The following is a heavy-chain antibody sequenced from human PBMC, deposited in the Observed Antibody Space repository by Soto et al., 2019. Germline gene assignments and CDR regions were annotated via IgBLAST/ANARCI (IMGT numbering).Heavy chain of an antibody. CDR3: ARHGIGGMDV. CDR2: IDPSDSYT. Sequence: GASLKISCKGSGYSFTSYWISWVRQMPGKGLEWMGRIDPSDSYTSNSPSFQGHVTISADKSISTAYLQWSSLKASDTAMYYCARHGIGGMDVWGQGTTVTVSS. D-gene: IGHD1-26*01. J-gene: IGHJ6*02. CDR1: GYSFTSYW. V-gene: IGHV5-10-1*01.